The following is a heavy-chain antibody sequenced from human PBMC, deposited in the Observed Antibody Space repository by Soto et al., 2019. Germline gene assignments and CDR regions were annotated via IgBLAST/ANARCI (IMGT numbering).Heavy chain of an antibody. CDR2: INAGNGNT. Sequence: GASVKVSCKASGYTFTSYAMHWVRQAPGQRLEWMGWINAGNGNTKYSQKFQGRVIITRGTSASTVYMQLSNLRSEDTAVYYCARAWYQLVSTWFDPRGQGTQVTVSS. CDR3: ARAWYQLVSTWFDP. J-gene: IGHJ5*02. CDR1: GYTFTSYA. D-gene: IGHD2-2*01. V-gene: IGHV1-3*01.